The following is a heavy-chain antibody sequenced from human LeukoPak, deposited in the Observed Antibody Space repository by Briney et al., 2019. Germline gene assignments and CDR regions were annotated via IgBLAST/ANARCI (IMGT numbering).Heavy chain of an antibody. J-gene: IGHJ2*01. D-gene: IGHD1-26*01. CDR3: ARVFHSWYFDL. CDR1: GGSFSGYY. Sequence: SETLSLTCAVYGGSFSGYYWSWIRQPPGKGLEWIGEIYHSGSTNYNPSLKSRVTISVDTSKNQFSLKLSSVTAADTAVYYYARVFHSWYFDLWGRGTLVTVSS. CDR2: IYHSGST. V-gene: IGHV4-34*01.